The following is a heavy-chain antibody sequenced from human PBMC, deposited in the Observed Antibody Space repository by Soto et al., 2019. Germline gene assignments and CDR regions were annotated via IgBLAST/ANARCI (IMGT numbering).Heavy chain of an antibody. CDR3: ARAIAVAGVDSYYYYGMDV. Sequence: PSETLSLTCIVSDGSISGYFWSWIRQPPGKGLKWIGYIHDTETTNYNPSIKSRVTISLDTSKNQFSLKLTSVTAADTAVYYCARAIAVAGVDSYYYYGMDVWGQGTTVTVSS. D-gene: IGHD6-19*01. J-gene: IGHJ6*02. CDR1: DGSISGYF. CDR2: IHDTETT. V-gene: IGHV4-59*01.